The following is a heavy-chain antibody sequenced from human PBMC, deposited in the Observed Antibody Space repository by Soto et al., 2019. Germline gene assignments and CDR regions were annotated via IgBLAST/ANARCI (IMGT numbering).Heavy chain of an antibody. CDR1: GFTFSSYA. Sequence: GESLKISCAASGFTFSSYAMSWVRQAPGKGLEWVSAISGSGGSTYYADSVKGRFTISRDNSKNTLYLQMNSLRAEDTAVYYCAKGLVTIFGVVPVFDPWGQGTLVTVSS. CDR2: ISGSGGST. D-gene: IGHD3-3*01. CDR3: AKGLVTIFGVVPVFDP. J-gene: IGHJ5*02. V-gene: IGHV3-23*01.